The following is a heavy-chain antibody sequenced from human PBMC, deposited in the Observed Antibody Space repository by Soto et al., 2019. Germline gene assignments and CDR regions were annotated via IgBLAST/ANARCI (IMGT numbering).Heavy chain of an antibody. CDR3: ARDDVHCGGGSCDGVPMDV. CDR1: GFIVSSNY. Sequence: EVQLVESGGGLVQPGGSLRLSCAASGFIVSSNYMSWVRQAPGKGLEWVSVIQRGGATYYADTMKGRFTIYRDNSKNTLDDQRKSLRAADTAVYYCARDDVHCGGGSCDGVPMDVGGKGTTVTVSS. D-gene: IGHD2-15*01. CDR2: IQRGGAT. J-gene: IGHJ6*03. V-gene: IGHV3-66*01.